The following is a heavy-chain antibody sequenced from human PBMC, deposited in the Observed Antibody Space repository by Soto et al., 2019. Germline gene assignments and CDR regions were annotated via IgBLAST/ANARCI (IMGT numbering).Heavy chain of an antibody. D-gene: IGHD6-19*01. V-gene: IGHV3-30*18. CDR1: GFTFSDYA. CDR2: VSHDGRNT. CDR3: EKGGRQWLVTSDFNY. J-gene: IGHJ4*02. Sequence: VQLVESGGGVVQPGRSLRLSCAASGFTFSDYAMHWVRQAPGKGLEWVAVVSHDGRNTHYADSVKGRFTISRDSSTNTVSLEMTSLRAEDTAVYYCEKGGRQWLVTSDFNYWGQGALVTVSS.